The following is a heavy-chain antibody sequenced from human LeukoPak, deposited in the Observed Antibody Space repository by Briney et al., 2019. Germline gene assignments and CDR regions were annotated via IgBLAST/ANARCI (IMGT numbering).Heavy chain of an antibody. D-gene: IGHD4-17*01. Sequence: ASVRVSCKASGYTFTSYDINWVRQATGQGLEWMGWMNPNSGNTGYAQKFQGKVTMTRNTSISTAYMELSSLRSEDTAVYYRTRHGLDYGDSYWGQGTLVTVSS. CDR2: MNPNSGNT. J-gene: IGHJ4*02. CDR1: GYTFTSYD. CDR3: TRHGLDYGDSY. V-gene: IGHV1-8*01.